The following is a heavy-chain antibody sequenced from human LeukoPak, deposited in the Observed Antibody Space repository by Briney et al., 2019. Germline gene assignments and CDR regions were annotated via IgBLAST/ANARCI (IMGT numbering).Heavy chain of an antibody. CDR1: GFTFSSYG. D-gene: IGHD4-11*01. CDR2: ISYDGSNK. Sequence: GGSLRISCAASGFTFSSYGMHWVRQAPGKGLEWVAVISYDGSNKYYADSVKGRFTISRDNSKNTLYLQMNSLRAEDTAVYYCAIYSNDAFDIWGQGTMVTVSS. V-gene: IGHV3-30*03. CDR3: AIYSNDAFDI. J-gene: IGHJ3*02.